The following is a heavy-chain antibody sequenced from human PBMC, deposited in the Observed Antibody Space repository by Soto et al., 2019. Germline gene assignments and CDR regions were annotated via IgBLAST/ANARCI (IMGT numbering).Heavy chain of an antibody. CDR1: GGTFSSYA. CDR2: IIPIFGTA. V-gene: IGHV1-69*01. D-gene: IGHD6-19*01. CDR3: AREVLAVAAPNWFDP. Sequence: QVQLVHSGAEVQKPGSSVKVSCKASGGTFSSYAISWVRQAPGQGLEWMGGIIPIFGTANYAQKFQGRVTITVDESTSTAYMELSSLRSEDTAVYYCAREVLAVAAPNWFDPWGQGTLVTVSS. J-gene: IGHJ5*02.